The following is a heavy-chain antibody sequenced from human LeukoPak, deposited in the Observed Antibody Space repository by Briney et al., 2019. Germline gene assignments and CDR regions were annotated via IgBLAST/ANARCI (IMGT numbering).Heavy chain of an antibody. D-gene: IGHD4/OR15-4a*01. V-gene: IGHV7-4-1*02. CDR3: ARGQRVLTTGVAFDI. J-gene: IGHJ3*02. Sequence: ASVKVSCKPSGYSFTDYYMHWVRQAPGQGLEWMGWINTNTGNPTYAQGFTGRFVFSLDTSVSTAYLQISSLKAEDTAVYYCARGQRVLTTGVAFDIWGQGTMVTVSS. CDR2: INTNTGNP. CDR1: GYSFTDYY.